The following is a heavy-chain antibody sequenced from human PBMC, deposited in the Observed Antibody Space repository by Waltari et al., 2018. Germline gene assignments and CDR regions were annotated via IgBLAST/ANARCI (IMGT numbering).Heavy chain of an antibody. V-gene: IGHV5-51*03. CDR3: ARGSSSSVWWWKYYYGMDV. CDR2: IYPGDSDT. J-gene: IGHJ6*02. CDR1: GYSFTSYW. D-gene: IGHD6-6*01. Sequence: EVQLVQSGAEVTKPGESLKIYCTGSGYSFTSYWIGWVRQMPGKGLEWMGIIYPGDSDTRYSPSFQGQVTISADKSISTAYLQWSSLKASDTAMYYCARGSSSSVWWWKYYYGMDVWGQGTTVTVSS.